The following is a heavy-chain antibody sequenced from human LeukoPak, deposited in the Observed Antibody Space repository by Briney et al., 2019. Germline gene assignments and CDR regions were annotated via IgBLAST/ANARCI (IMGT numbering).Heavy chain of an antibody. Sequence: PGGSLRLSCAASGFTFSSYSMNWVRQAPGKGLEWVAVISYDGSNKYYADSVKGRFTISRDNSKNTLYLQMNSLRAEDTAVYYCARDGSYGYLNAFDIWGQGTIVTVSS. D-gene: IGHD5-18*01. V-gene: IGHV3-30*03. CDR3: ARDGSYGYLNAFDI. CDR2: ISYDGSNK. J-gene: IGHJ3*02. CDR1: GFTFSSYS.